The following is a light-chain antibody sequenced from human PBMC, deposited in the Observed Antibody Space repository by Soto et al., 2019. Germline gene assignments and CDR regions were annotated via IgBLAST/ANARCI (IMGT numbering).Light chain of an antibody. J-gene: IGKJ5*01. CDR1: QSISSY. CDR3: QQSYNSPTIT. V-gene: IGKV1-39*01. CDR2: AAS. Sequence: DIQRNQSPSSLSASVGDKVTITCRASQSISSYLNWYQQKPGKAPKLXXYAASNLQSGVPLRFRGSGSGTDLTLTISSLQPEDFATYYCQQSYNSPTITFGQGTRLEIK.